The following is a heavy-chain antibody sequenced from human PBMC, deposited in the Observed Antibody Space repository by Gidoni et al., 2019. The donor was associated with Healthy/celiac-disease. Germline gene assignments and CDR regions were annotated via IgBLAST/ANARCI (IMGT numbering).Heavy chain of an antibody. J-gene: IGHJ4*02. Sequence: QVQLVESGGGLVKPGGSLRLSCAASGFTFSDYYMSWIRQAPGKGLGWVSYISSSSSYTNYADSVKGRFTISRDNAKNSLYLQMNSLRAEDTAVYYCARELIAARAFDYWGQGTLVTVSS. D-gene: IGHD6-6*01. CDR2: ISSSSSYT. CDR1: GFTFSDYY. V-gene: IGHV3-11*06. CDR3: ARELIAARAFDY.